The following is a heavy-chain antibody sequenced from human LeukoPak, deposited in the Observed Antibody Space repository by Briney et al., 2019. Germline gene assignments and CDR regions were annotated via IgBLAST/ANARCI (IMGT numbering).Heavy chain of an antibody. J-gene: IGHJ4*02. Sequence: SETLSLTCTVSGGSISSYYWSWIRQPPGKGLEWIGYIFYTGSTNYNPSLKSRVTISVLTSKNRFSLKLSSVTAADTAVYYCARGRGYYYGSGSYYWDYWGQGTLVTVSS. D-gene: IGHD3-10*01. CDR3: ARGRGYYYGSGSYYWDY. CDR1: GGSISSYY. V-gene: IGHV4-59*12. CDR2: IFYTGST.